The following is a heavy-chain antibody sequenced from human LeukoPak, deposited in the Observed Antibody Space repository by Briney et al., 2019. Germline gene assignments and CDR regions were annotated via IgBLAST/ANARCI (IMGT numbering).Heavy chain of an antibody. Sequence: ASVKVSCKASGYTFIGYGISWVRQAPGQGLEWMGWISGYNGNTNYAQNLQGRVTMTTDTPTSTAYMELRSLRSDDTAVYYCARGLGVVTAQSEQPKPRYFDLWGRGTQVTVSS. CDR2: ISGYNGNT. CDR1: GYTFIGYG. D-gene: IGHD2-21*02. CDR3: ARGLGVVTAQSEQPKPRYFDL. J-gene: IGHJ2*01. V-gene: IGHV1-18*01.